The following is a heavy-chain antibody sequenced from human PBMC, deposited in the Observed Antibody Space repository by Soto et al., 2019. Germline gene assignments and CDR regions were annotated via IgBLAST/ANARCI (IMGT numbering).Heavy chain of an antibody. J-gene: IGHJ4*02. CDR1: GGSISSSSYY. Sequence: SETLSLTCSVSGGSISSSSYYWSWIRQHPGKGLEWIGYIYYSGSTYYNPSLKSRVTISVDTSKNQFSLKLSSVTAADTAVYYCARVYSGYESWDYWGQGTLVTVSS. V-gene: IGHV4-31*02. D-gene: IGHD5-12*01. CDR3: ARVYSGYESWDY. CDR2: IYYSGST.